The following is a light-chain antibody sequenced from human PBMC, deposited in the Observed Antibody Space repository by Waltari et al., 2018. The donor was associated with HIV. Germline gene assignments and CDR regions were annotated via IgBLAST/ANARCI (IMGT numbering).Light chain of an antibody. CDR1: SSDVGAYTL. CDR3: CSYAGSGLV. Sequence: QSALTQSASVSGSPGQSITLSCTGTSSDVGAYTLVSWYQPHPGEVPKLMIYEVTKRPSGVSTRFSGSKSGNTASLTISGLQAEDEADYYCCSYAGSGLVFGGGTKLTVL. V-gene: IGLV2-23*02. CDR2: EVT. J-gene: IGLJ3*02.